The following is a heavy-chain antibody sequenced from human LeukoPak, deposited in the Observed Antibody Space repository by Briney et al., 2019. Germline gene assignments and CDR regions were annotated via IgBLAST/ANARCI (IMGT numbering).Heavy chain of an antibody. CDR1: GGSISSSSYY. J-gene: IGHJ4*02. CDR3: ARRAPPDY. Sequence: PSETLSLTCTVSGGSISSSSYYWGWIRQPPGKGLEWIGSIYYSGSTYYNPSLKRRVTISVDTSKNQFSLKLSSVTAAVTAVYYCARRAPPDYWGQGTLVTVSS. V-gene: IGHV4-39*01. CDR2: IYYSGST.